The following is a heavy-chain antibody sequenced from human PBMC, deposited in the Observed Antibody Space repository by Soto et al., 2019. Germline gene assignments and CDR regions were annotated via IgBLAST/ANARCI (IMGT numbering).Heavy chain of an antibody. V-gene: IGHV1-58*02. CDR3: AAGTTVTAHFDY. D-gene: IGHD4-17*01. CDR1: GFTFTSSA. J-gene: IGHJ4*02. CDR2: IVVGSGNT. Sequence: ASVKVSCKASGFTFTSSAMQWVRLARGQRLEWIGWIVVGSGNTNYAQKFQERVTITRDMSTSTAYMELSSLRSEDTAVYYCAAGTTVTAHFDYWGQGTLVTVSS.